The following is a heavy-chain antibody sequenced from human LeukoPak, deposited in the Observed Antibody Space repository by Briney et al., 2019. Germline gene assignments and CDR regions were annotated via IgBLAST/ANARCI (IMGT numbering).Heavy chain of an antibody. D-gene: IGHD4-11*01. CDR3: AKDFYSIRSEWFHP. V-gene: IGHV3-30*02. CDR1: GFTFSSYG. Sequence: GGSLRLSCAASGFTFSSYGMHWVRQAPGKGLEGVAFIRYDGSNKYYADSVKGRFTISRDNSNNTLYLQMNSLSAENTAVYSCAKDFYSIRSEWFHPWGQGTLVTVSS. CDR2: IRYDGSNK. J-gene: IGHJ5*02.